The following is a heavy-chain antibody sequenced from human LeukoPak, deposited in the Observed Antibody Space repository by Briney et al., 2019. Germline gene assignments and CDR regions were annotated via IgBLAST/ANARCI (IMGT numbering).Heavy chain of an antibody. CDR1: GFTFSSYE. Sequence: GGSLRLSCAASGFTFSSYEMNWVRQAPGKGLEWVSSISTSSSYIDYADSVKGRFTIFRDNAKNSLYLQMNSLRAEDTAVYYCAKTAMVNYFDYWGQGTLVTVSS. V-gene: IGHV3-21*01. D-gene: IGHD5-18*01. CDR2: ISTSSSYI. J-gene: IGHJ4*02. CDR3: AKTAMVNYFDY.